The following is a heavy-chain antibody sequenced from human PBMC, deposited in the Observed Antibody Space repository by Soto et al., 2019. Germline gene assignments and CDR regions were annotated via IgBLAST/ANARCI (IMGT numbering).Heavy chain of an antibody. J-gene: IGHJ4*02. V-gene: IGHV3-48*01. CDR2: ISSSSSTI. CDR1: GFTCSSYS. D-gene: IGHD4-17*01. Sequence: EVQLVESGGGLVQPGGSLRLSCAAPGFTCSSYSMNWVRQAPGKGLEWVSYISSSSSTIYYADSVKGRFTISKDNAKNSLYLQMNSLRAEDTAVYYCARIGRLRWGDYWGQGTLVTVSS. CDR3: ARIGRLRWGDY.